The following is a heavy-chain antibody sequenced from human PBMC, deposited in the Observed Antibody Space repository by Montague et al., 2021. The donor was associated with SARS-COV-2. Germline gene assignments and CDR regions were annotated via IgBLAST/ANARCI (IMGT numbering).Heavy chain of an antibody. CDR1: GDSINNYY. J-gene: IGHJ3*01. CDR3: ARLSGYNPFDAFDL. V-gene: IGHV4-59*01. D-gene: IGHD5-24*01. Sequence: ETLSLTCTVSGDSINNYYWSWIRQPPGKGLEWIGNTFYSGSTMYNPSLKSRVTISVDTSKNQFSLNLSSVTAADPAVYFCARLSGYNPFDAFDLWGPGTMVTVSS. CDR2: TFYSGST.